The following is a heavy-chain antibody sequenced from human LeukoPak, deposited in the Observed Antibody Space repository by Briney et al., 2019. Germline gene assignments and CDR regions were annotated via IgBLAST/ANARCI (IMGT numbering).Heavy chain of an antibody. D-gene: IGHD3-3*01. J-gene: IGHJ1*01. CDR1: GYTFTSYG. V-gene: IGHV1-18*01. CDR3: ARPSDKLRFLEWLPTTEYFQH. CDR2: ISAYNGNT. Sequence: ASVKVSCKASGYTFTSYGISWVRQAPGQGLEWMGWISAYNGNTNYAQKLQGRVTMTTDTSTSTAYMELRSLRSDDTAVYYCARPSDKLRFLEWLPTTEYFQHWGQSTLVTVSS.